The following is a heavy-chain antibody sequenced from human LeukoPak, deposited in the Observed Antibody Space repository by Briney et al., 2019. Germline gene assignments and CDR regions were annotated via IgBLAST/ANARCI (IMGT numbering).Heavy chain of an antibody. D-gene: IGHD6-13*01. Sequence: GGSLRLSCAASGFTFSNYAMNWVRQASGKGLEWVSAVSGSGGSTSYADSVKGRFTISRDNSKNTLYLQVNSLRAEDTAVYYRARLLLAAGTRYFDYWGQGTLVTVSS. J-gene: IGHJ4*02. CDR1: GFTFSNYA. V-gene: IGHV3-23*01. CDR3: ARLLLAAGTRYFDY. CDR2: VSGSGGST.